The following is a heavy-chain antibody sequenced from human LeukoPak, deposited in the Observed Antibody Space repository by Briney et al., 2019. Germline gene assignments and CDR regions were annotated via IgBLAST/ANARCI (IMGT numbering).Heavy chain of an antibody. J-gene: IGHJ4*02. D-gene: IGHD6-13*01. CDR1: GYTFTSYG. V-gene: IGHV1-69*04. CDR2: IIPIIGTP. CDR3: ARAGGSSWYVSLYY. Sequence: ASVKVSCKASGYTFTSYGISWVRQAPGQGLEWMGRIIPIIGTPDYAQKFQGRVTITADKSTNTAYMELTSLKSDDTAVYYCARAGGSSWYVSLYYWGQGTLVTVSS.